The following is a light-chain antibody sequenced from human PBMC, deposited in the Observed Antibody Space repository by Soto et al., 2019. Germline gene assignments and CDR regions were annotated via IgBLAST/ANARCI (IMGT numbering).Light chain of an antibody. CDR1: RGHSSYA. J-gene: IGLJ3*02. CDR2: LNSDGSH. V-gene: IGLV4-69*01. Sequence: QPVLTQSPSASASLGASVKLTCTLSRGHSSYAIAWHQQQPEKRPRYLMKLNSDGSHSKGDGIPDRFSGSSSGAERYLTISSLQSEDEADYYCQTWGTGIQGVFGGGTQLTVL. CDR3: QTWGTGIQGV.